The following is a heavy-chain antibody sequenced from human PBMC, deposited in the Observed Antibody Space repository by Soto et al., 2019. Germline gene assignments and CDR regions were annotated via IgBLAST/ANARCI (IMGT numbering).Heavy chain of an antibody. CDR2: IYYSGST. D-gene: IGHD2-8*01. CDR1: GGYIRSYY. Sequence: SATKSHTYTVSGGYIRSYYWSWIRQNKGKGLEWIGYIYYSGSTNYNPSLKSRVTISVDTSKNQFSLKLSSVTAADTAVYYCARGSGGYCTTGVCYPLCEYWGQGTRVTVSS. V-gene: IGHV4-59*01. J-gene: IGHJ4*02. CDR3: ARGSGGYCTTGVCYPLCEY.